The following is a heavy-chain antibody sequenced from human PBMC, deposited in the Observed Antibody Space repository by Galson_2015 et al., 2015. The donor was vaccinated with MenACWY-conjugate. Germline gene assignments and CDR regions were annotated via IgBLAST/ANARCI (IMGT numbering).Heavy chain of an antibody. D-gene: IGHD3-16*01. CDR3: ARENTHNYAYAIDY. V-gene: IGHV3-7*03. J-gene: IGHJ4*02. Sequence: SLRLSCAGSGFTFGNYWMTWVRQAPGKGLEWVANIKGDGSEIWYVDSVKGRFTISRDNARYSLYLQMNALRAEDTAVYYCARENTHNYAYAIDYWGQGILVSVSS. CDR2: IKGDGSEI. CDR1: GFTFGNYW.